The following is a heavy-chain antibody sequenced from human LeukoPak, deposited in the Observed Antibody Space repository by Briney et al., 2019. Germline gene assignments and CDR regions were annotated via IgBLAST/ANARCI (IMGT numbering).Heavy chain of an antibody. D-gene: IGHD6-19*01. V-gene: IGHV3-23*01. CDR1: GFTFYNYA. J-gene: IGHJ4*02. CDR3: AKRGVQQWLVDWYFDY. CDR2: ISGSGGST. Sequence: PGGSQRLSCAASGFTFYNYAMSWVRQAPGKGLEWVSGISGSGGSTFYAESVKGRFTISRDNSKLYPQMNSLRAEDTAVYYCAKRGVQQWLVDWYFDYWGQGTLVTVSS.